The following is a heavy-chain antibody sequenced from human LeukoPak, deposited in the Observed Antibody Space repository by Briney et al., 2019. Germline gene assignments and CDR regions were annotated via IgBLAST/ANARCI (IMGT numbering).Heavy chain of an antibody. V-gene: IGHV4-4*07. CDR1: GGSISSYY. J-gene: IGHJ4*02. CDR3: ARSGIAAAGLYFDY. CDR2: IYSSGST. Sequence: PSETLSLTCTVSGGSISSYYWSWIRQPAGKGLEWIGRIYSSGSTNYNPSLKSRVTMSVDASKNQFSLKLSSVTAADTAVYYCARSGIAAAGLYFDYWGQGTLVTVSS. D-gene: IGHD6-13*01.